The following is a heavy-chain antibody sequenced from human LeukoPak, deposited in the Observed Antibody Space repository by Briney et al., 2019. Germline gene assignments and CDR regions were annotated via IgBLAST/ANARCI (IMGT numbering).Heavy chain of an antibody. CDR2: MGGSGTSI. CDR1: GFTFRTYA. CDR3: AREEPGDLGQAFHY. J-gene: IGHJ4*02. D-gene: IGHD7-27*01. V-gene: IGHV3-21*01. Sequence: GGSLRLSCETSGFTFRTYAMNWVRQAPGKGLEWVSSMGGSGTSIYCADSVKGRFTISRDNAKNSLYLQMNSLRVDDTAVYYCAREEPGDLGQAFHYWGQGTLVTVSS.